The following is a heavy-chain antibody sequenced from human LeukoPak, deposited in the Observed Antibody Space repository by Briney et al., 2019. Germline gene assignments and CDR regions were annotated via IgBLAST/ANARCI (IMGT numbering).Heavy chain of an antibody. CDR3: ARDPGYYAFDI. J-gene: IGHJ3*02. CDR1: GYTFTGYY. CDR2: INPNSGGT. D-gene: IGHD5-18*01. Sequence: ASVKVSCRASGYTFTGYYMHWVRQAPGQGLEWMGWINPNSGGTNCAQKFQGRVTMTRDTSISTAYMELSRLRSDDTAVYYCARDPGYYAFDIWGQGTMVTVSS. V-gene: IGHV1-2*02.